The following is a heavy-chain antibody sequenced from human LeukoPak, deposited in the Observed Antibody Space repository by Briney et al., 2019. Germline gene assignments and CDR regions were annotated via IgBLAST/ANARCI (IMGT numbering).Heavy chain of an antibody. CDR1: GFTFSSYS. D-gene: IGHD2-15*01. J-gene: IGHJ4*02. Sequence: GGSLRLSCAASGFTFSSYSMNWVRQAPGKGLEWVSYISSSSSTIYYADSVKGRFTISRDNAKNSLYLQMNSLRAEDTAVYYCARSPRYCSGGSCYSPFGYWGRGTLVTVSS. CDR3: ARSPRYCSGGSCYSPFGY. CDR2: ISSSSSTI. V-gene: IGHV3-48*01.